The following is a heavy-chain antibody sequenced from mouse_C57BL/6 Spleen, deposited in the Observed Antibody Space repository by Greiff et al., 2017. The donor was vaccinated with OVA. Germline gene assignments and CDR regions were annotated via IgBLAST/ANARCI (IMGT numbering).Heavy chain of an antibody. J-gene: IGHJ3*01. Sequence: EVKLVESGGGLVKPGGSLKLSCAASGFTFSDYGMHWVRQAPEKGLEWVAYISSGSSTIYYADTVKGRFTISRDNAKNTLFLQMTSLRSEDTAMYYCARPEEAWLAYWGQGTLVTVSA. CDR1: GFTFSDYG. CDR3: ARPEEAWLAY. CDR2: ISSGSSTI. V-gene: IGHV5-17*01.